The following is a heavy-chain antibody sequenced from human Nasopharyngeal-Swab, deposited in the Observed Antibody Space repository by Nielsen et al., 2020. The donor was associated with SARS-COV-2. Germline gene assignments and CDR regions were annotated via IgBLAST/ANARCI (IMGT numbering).Heavy chain of an antibody. Sequence: WVRQAPGQGLEWMGWISAYNGNTNYAQKLQGRVTMTTDTSTSTAYMELRSLRSDDTAVYYCARDWGRDGSTIGRDYWGQGTLVTVSS. CDR2: ISAYNGNT. J-gene: IGHJ4*02. D-gene: IGHD5-24*01. CDR3: ARDWGRDGSTIGRDY. V-gene: IGHV1-18*01.